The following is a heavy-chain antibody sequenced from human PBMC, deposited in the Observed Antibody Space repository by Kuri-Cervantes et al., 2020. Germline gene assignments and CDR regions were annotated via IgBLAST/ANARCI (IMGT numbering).Heavy chain of an antibody. J-gene: IGHJ5*02. CDR1: GGSISSGGYY. Sequence: SETLSLTCTVSGGSISSGGYYWSWIRQHPGKGLEWIGYIYYSGSTYYNPSLKSRVTISVDTSKNQFSLKLSSVTAADTAVYYCARGLGVYPVFIFDPWGQGTLVTVSS. D-gene: IGHD6-13*01. CDR2: IYYSGST. V-gene: IGHV4-31*03. CDR3: ARGLGVYPVFIFDP.